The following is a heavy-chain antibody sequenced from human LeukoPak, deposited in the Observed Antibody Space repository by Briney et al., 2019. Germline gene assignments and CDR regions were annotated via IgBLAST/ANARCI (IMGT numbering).Heavy chain of an antibody. CDR1: GGSISSGGYY. CDR2: IYYSGST. CDR3: ARAWGGYSYGHPFDY. Sequence: ASETLSLTCAVSGGSISSGGYYWSWIRQHPGKGLEWIGYIYYSGSTYYNPSLKSRVTISVDTSKNQFSLKLSSVTAADTAVYYCARAWGGYSYGHPFDYWGQGTLVTVSS. J-gene: IGHJ4*02. D-gene: IGHD5-18*01. V-gene: IGHV4-31*11.